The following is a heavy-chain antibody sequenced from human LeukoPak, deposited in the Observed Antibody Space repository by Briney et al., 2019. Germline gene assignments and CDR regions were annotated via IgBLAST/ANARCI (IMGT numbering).Heavy chain of an antibody. CDR2: IYYSGST. D-gene: IGHD5-18*01. Sequence: SETLSLTCTVSGGSISSYYWSWIRQPPGRGQEWIGYIYYSGSTNYNPSLKSRVTISVDTSKNQFSLKLRSVTAADTAVYYCARYTAMVAFHAHGFDIWGKGTMVTVS. CDR1: GGSISSYY. CDR3: ARYTAMVAFHAHGFDI. V-gene: IGHV4-59*01. J-gene: IGHJ3*02.